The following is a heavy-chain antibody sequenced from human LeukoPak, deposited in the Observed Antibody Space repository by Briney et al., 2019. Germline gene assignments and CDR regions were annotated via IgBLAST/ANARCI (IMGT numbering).Heavy chain of an antibody. CDR3: ARDRQCGY. V-gene: IGHV1-2*02. CDR2: INPNSGAT. CDR1: GYTFTGYY. D-gene: IGHD2-21*01. J-gene: IGHJ4*02. Sequence: ASVKVSCKASGYTFTGYYLFWVRQAPGQGLEWMGWINPNSGATKYAQKFQGRVTLTTDTSIRTTYMELSSLRSDDTAVYYCARDRQCGYWGQGTLVTVSS.